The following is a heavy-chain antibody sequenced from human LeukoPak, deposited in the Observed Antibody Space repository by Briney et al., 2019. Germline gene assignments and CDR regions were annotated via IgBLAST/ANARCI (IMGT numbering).Heavy chain of an antibody. CDR1: GGSISSGSYY. CDR2: ICTSGST. CDR3: VRDFDY. Sequence: PSQTLSLTCTVSGGSISSGSYYWSWIRQPAGKGLEWIGRICTSGSTNYNPSLKSRVTISVDTSKNQFSLKLSSVTAADTAVYYCVRDFDYWGQGTLVTVSS. V-gene: IGHV4-61*02. J-gene: IGHJ4*02.